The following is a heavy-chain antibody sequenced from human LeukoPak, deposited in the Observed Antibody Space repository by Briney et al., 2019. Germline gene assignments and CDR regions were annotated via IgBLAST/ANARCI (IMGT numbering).Heavy chain of an antibody. CDR2: IYYSGST. CDR1: GGSISSGGYY. V-gene: IGHV4-61*08. J-gene: IGHJ3*02. Sequence: SQTLSLTCTVSGGSISSGGYYWSWLRQPPGKGLEWIGYIYYSGSTNYNPSLKSRVTISVDTSKNQFSLKLSSVTAADTAVYYCARVWSRRNAFDIWGQGTMVTVSS. D-gene: IGHD1-1*01. CDR3: ARVWSRRNAFDI.